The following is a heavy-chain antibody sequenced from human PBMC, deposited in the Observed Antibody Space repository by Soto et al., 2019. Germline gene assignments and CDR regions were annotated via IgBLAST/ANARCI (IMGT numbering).Heavy chain of an antibody. J-gene: IGHJ4*02. CDR2: INHGGST. Sequence: QVQLRQWGAGLLKPSETLSLRCAVYGGSLSDYSWSWIRQSPEKGLEWIGEINHGGSTKYNPSLKSRVNISVDTAKNPGPLILASATAPGTGVVPCARGGGKSGYFFDYWGRGTLVTVSS. D-gene: IGHD5-12*01. CDR1: GGSLSDYS. V-gene: IGHV4-34*02. CDR3: ARGGGKSGYFFDY.